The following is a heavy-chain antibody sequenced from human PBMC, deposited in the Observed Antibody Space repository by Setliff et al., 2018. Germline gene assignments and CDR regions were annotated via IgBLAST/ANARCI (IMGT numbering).Heavy chain of an antibody. Sequence: PSETLSLTCTVSGGSISTTNYFWGWIRQPPGKGLEWIGSIYSSGNTYYNPSLKRRVTISVDTTKNQFSLQLNSVTAADTAVYYCARDPSSVAARPGYWGQGTLVTVSS. V-gene: IGHV4-39*07. J-gene: IGHJ4*02. CDR3: ARDPSSVAARPGY. D-gene: IGHD6-6*01. CDR2: IYSSGNT. CDR1: GGSISTTNYF.